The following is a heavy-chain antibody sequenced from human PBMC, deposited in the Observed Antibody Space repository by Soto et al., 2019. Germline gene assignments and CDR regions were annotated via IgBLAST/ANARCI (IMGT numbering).Heavy chain of an antibody. D-gene: IGHD7-27*01. CDR2: ISGSGGRK. J-gene: IGHJ4*02. CDR1: GFTFSSYA. V-gene: IGHV3-23*01. Sequence: GGSLRLSCAASGFTFSSYAMSWVRQAPGKGLEWVSDISGSGGRKYYADSVKGRFTISRDNSKNTLYLQMNSLRAEDTAVYYCAKDWHLTGDGGNYFDYWGQGTLVTVSS. CDR3: AKDWHLTGDGGNYFDY.